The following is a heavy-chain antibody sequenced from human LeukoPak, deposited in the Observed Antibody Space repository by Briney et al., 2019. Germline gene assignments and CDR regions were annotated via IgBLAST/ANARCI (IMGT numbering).Heavy chain of an antibody. CDR1: GGTFSSYA. CDR3: AREFPTMIVVNGAFDI. D-gene: IGHD3-22*01. V-gene: IGHV1-69*01. CDR2: IIPIFGTA. Sequence: GSAVKVSCKASGGTFSSYAISWVRQAPGQGLEWMGGIIPIFGTANYAQKFQGRVTITADESTSTAYMELSSLRSEDTAVYYCAREFPTMIVVNGAFDIWGQGTMVTVSS. J-gene: IGHJ3*02.